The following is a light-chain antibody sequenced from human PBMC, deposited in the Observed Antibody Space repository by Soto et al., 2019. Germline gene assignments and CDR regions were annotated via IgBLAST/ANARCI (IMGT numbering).Light chain of an antibody. J-gene: IGKJ1*01. V-gene: IGKV3-15*01. Sequence: EIVMTQSPATLSVSPGERGTLSCRASQSVSSNLAWYQQKPGQAPRLLIYGASTRATGIPARFSGSGSGTEFTLTISSLQSEDFSVYYCQQYNNWPREFGQGTKVEIK. CDR2: GAS. CDR3: QQYNNWPRE. CDR1: QSVSSN.